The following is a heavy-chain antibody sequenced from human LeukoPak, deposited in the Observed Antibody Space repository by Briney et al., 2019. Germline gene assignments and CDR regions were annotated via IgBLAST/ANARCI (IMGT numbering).Heavy chain of an antibody. Sequence: SETLSLTCTVSGGSISSYYWSWIRQPAGKGLEWIGRIYNSGNTNYNPSLKSRVTMSLDTSKNQLYLNLRYVTAADTAIYYCARHVEEKGMDVWGQGTTVTVSS. CDR2: IYNSGNT. V-gene: IGHV4-4*07. D-gene: IGHD5-24*01. CDR1: GGSISSYY. J-gene: IGHJ6*02. CDR3: ARHVEEKGMDV.